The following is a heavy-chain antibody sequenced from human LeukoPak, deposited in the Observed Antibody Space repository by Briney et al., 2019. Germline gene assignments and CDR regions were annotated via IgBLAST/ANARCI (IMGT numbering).Heavy chain of an antibody. J-gene: IGHJ5*02. Sequence: GASVKVSCKVSGSTLTELSMHWVRQAPGEGLEWMGGFDPEDGEPINAQKFQGRVTMTEDTSTDTVHMELSSLRSEDTAVYYCATDFLGFDPWGQGTLVTVSS. CDR1: GSTLTELS. D-gene: IGHD2/OR15-2a*01. V-gene: IGHV1-24*01. CDR3: ATDFLGFDP. CDR2: FDPEDGEP.